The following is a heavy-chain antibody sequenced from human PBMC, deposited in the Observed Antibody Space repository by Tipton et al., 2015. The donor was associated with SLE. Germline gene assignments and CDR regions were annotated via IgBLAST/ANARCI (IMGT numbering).Heavy chain of an antibody. CDR2: IYYTGTT. V-gene: IGHV4-39*07. CDR1: GGSISDSGFY. J-gene: IGHJ2*01. CDR3: ARGSDGEYVRYFDV. Sequence: TLSLTCTVSGGSISDSGFYWGWVRQPPGKGLQYIGNIYYTGTTSYDPSLKSRVTISIDTSKNHSSLKLTSVTAADTAVYYCARGSDGEYVRYFDVWGRGNLVTVSS. D-gene: IGHD4-17*01.